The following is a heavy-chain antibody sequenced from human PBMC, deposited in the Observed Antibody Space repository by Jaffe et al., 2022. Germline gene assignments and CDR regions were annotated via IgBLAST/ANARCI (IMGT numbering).Heavy chain of an antibody. V-gene: IGHV4-34*01. CDR1: GGSFSGYY. J-gene: IGHJ5*02. CDR2: INHSGST. Sequence: QVQLQQWGAGLLKPSETLSLTCAVYGGSFSGYYWSWIRQPPGKGLEWIGEINHSGSTNYNPSLKSRVTISVDTSKNQFSLKLSSVTAADTAVYYCARVVVGTYSSSWYSRFSVNWFDPWGQGTLVTVSS. CDR3: ARVVVGTYSSSWYSRFSVNWFDP. D-gene: IGHD6-13*01.